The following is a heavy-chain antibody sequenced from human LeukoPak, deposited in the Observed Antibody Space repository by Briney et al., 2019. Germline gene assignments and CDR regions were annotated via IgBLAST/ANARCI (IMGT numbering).Heavy chain of an antibody. J-gene: IGHJ5*01. D-gene: IGHD3-3*02. V-gene: IGHV4-39*07. CDR1: GGSISSGVYY. CDR3: ARDISISWFYS. CDR2: IYHTGST. Sequence: SETLSLTCTVSGGSISSGVYYWSWIRQPPGKGLQWIGSIYHTGSTFYNPSLMSRVSISIDSSKNQFSLKLSSVTVADTALYYCARDISISWFYSWGQGTLVSVSS.